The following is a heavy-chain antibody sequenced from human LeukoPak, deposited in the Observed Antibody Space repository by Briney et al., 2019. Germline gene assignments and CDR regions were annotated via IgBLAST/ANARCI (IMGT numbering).Heavy chain of an antibody. J-gene: IGHJ4*02. CDR3: ARDRSIAVAGTLDY. Sequence: ASVKVSCKASGGTLSSYAISWVRQAPGQGLEWMGRIIPIFGTANYAQKFQGRVTITTDEYTSTAYMELSSLRSEDTAVYYCARDRSIAVAGTLDYWGQGTLVTVSS. CDR2: IIPIFGTA. V-gene: IGHV1-69*05. D-gene: IGHD6-19*01. CDR1: GGTLSSYA.